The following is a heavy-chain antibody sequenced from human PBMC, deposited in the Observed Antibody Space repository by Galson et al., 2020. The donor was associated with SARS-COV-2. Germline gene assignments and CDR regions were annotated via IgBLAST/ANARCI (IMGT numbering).Heavy chain of an antibody. CDR2: IYPGDSDT. D-gene: IGHD3-10*01. J-gene: IGHJ4*02. Sequence: GESLKISCETSGYDFSSYWIGWVRQMPGKGLEWMGIIYPGDSDTRYSPSFQGQVTISADKSISTAYLQWSSLKAPDTAMYYCARHRSKFLWVWGGDGFDYWGQGTLVTVSS. CDR1: GYDFSSYW. V-gene: IGHV5-51*01. CDR3: ARHRSKFLWVWGGDGFDY.